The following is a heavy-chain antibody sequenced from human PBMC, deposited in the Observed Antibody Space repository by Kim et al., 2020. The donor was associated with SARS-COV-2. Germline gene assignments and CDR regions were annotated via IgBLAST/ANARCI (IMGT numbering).Heavy chain of an antibody. D-gene: IGHD4-17*01. CDR3: ARDLDGDYGSGSWFDP. V-gene: IGHV3-30*07. J-gene: IGHJ5*02. Sequence: SVNGRFTISRDNAKNTLYLQMNSLRAEDTAVYYCARDLDGDYGSGSWFDPWGQGTLVTVSS.